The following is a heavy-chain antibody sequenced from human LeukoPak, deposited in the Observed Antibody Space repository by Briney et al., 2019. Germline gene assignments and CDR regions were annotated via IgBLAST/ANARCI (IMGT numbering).Heavy chain of an antibody. D-gene: IGHD3-22*01. Sequence: PSETLSLTCTVSGGSISSGGYYWSWIRQPPGEGLEWIGYIYYSGSTYYHPSLKSRVTISVDTSKNQFSLKLSSVTAADTAVYYCARRAYDSSGYPSPPPYYMDAWGKGTTVTVSS. CDR1: GGSISSGGYY. CDR2: IYYSGST. CDR3: ARRAYDSSGYPSPPPYYMDA. V-gene: IGHV4-31*03. J-gene: IGHJ6*03.